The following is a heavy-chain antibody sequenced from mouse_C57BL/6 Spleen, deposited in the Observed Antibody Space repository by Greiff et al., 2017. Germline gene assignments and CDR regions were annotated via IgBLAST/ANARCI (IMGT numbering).Heavy chain of an antibody. CDR2: ISDGGSYT. V-gene: IGHV5-4*03. Sequence: EVKLVESGGGLVKPGGSLKLSCAASGFTFSSYAMSWVRQTPEKRLEWVATISDGGSYTYYPDNVKGRFTISRDNAKNNLDLQMSHLKSEDTAMYYCARAYYVYFDYWGQGTTLTFAS. CDR3: ARAYYVYFDY. D-gene: IGHD1-1*01. J-gene: IGHJ2*01. CDR1: GFTFSSYA.